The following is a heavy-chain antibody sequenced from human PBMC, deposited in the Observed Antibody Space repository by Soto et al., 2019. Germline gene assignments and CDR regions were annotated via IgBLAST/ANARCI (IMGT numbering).Heavy chain of an antibody. J-gene: IGHJ4*02. CDR3: ARVTAGSSDFDY. D-gene: IGHD6-6*01. CDR2: LNPKSGNT. Sequence: ASVKVSCKASGYSFTKFDINWVRQAPGQGLEWMGWLNPKSGNTGYAQNLQGRVTMTRDTSISAAYMELRSLRSEDTALYYCARVTAGSSDFDYWGQGTLVTVSS. V-gene: IGHV1-8*01. CDR1: GYSFTKFD.